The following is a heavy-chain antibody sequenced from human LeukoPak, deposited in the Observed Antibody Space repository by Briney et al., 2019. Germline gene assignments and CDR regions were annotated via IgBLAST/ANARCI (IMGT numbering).Heavy chain of an antibody. D-gene: IGHD6-25*01. CDR3: GYSSGNNMDV. CDR2: ISGGST. CDR1: RFTVSSNE. Sequence: GGSLRLSCAASRFTVSSNEMNWVRQAPGKGLEWVSSISGGSTYYADSRKGRFTISRDNSKNTLHLQMNSLRAEDTAVYYSGYSSGNNMDVWGKGTTVTVSS. V-gene: IGHV3-38-3*01. J-gene: IGHJ6*03.